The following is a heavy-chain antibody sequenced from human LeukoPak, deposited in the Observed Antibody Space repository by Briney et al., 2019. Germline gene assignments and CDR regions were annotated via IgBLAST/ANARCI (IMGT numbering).Heavy chain of an antibody. V-gene: IGHV4-30-4*01. D-gene: IGHD2-15*01. CDR3: SYRVNEGGRGC. CDR1: GGSISGGEYH. CDR2: IYNSAT. J-gene: IGHJ4*02. Sequence: PSETLSLTCTVSGGSISGGEYHWSWIRQPPGKGLEWIGYIYNSATYYNPSLKSRVSISEDTSNNHFSLKVNSVTAADTAVYCASYRVNEGGRGCWGQGTLVTVSS.